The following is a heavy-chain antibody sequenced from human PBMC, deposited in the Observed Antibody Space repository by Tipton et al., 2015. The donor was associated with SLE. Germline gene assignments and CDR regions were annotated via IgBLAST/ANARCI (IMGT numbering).Heavy chain of an antibody. J-gene: IGHJ4*02. CDR1: GFMFDDFA. D-gene: IGHD6-6*01. V-gene: IGHV3-9*01. Sequence: SLRLSCAASGFMFDDFAMHWVRQAPGKGLEWVSGISWNSGTIAYADSVQGRFTIARDDAENSLYLQMNNLRAEDTAVYYCARGSDTSSSGPDYWGQGTLVAVSS. CDR2: ISWNSGTI. CDR3: ARGSDTSSSGPDY.